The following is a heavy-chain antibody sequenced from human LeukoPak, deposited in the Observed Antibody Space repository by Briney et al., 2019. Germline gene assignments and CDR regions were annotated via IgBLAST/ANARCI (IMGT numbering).Heavy chain of an antibody. Sequence: SQTLSLTCAISGDSVSRNSAAGNWIRQSPSRGREWLGRTYYRSKWNNDNTLSVKSRITQNQDTSKYQFSLQLNSVTPEDTAVYCCARGGIAAAGDFDYWGQGTLVTVSS. D-gene: IGHD6-13*01. CDR3: ARGGIAAAGDFDY. J-gene: IGHJ4*02. CDR1: GDSVSRNSAA. V-gene: IGHV6-1*01. CDR2: TYYRSKWNN.